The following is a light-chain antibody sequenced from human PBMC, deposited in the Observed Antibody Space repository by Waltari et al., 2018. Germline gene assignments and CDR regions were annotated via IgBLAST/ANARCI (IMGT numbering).Light chain of an antibody. CDR3: QATDSRV. J-gene: IGLJ2*01. V-gene: IGLV3-25*03. Sequence: FQLTQSPSVSVSPGQTARNTCSGSDLPNQYSYWYQQKPGQAPVLIIFKDIERPSGIPERFSASRSGTVVTLTINGVLAEDEADYYCQATDSRVFGGGTKLTV. CDR2: KDI. CDR1: DLPNQY.